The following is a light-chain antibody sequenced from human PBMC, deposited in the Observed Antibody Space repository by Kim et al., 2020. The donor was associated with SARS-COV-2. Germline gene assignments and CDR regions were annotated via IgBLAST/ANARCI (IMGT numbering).Light chain of an antibody. J-gene: IGLJ2*01. Sequence: QPVTISCTGTSSAVGSYDYVSWYQQHPGKAPRLIIYDVTSRPSGISNRFSGSKSGNTASLTISGLQAEDEAHYYCSSYTSTRTVVFGGGTQLTVL. CDR1: SSAVGSYDY. CDR2: DVT. CDR3: SSYTSTRTVV. V-gene: IGLV2-14*03.